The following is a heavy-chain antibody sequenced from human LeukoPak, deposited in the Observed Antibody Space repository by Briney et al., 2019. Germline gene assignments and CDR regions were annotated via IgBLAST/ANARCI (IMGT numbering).Heavy chain of an antibody. J-gene: IGHJ4*02. V-gene: IGHV3-23*01. D-gene: IGHD3-22*01. CDR1: EFTFSSYA. CDR3: AKDFRPVSSGYYLNY. CDR2: ISGSGGST. Sequence: GGSLRLSCAASEFTFSSYAMSWVRQAPGKGLEWVSAISGSGGSTYYADSVKGRFTISRDNSKNTLYLQMNSLRAEDTAVYYCAKDFRPVSSGYYLNYWGQGTLVTVSS.